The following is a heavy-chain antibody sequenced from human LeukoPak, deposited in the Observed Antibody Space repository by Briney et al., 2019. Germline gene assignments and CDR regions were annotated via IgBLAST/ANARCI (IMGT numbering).Heavy chain of an antibody. CDR2: INPNSGGT. J-gene: IGHJ3*02. Sequence: VSVKVSCKASGYTFTGYYMHWVRQAPGQGLEWMGWINPNSGGTNYAQKFQGRVTMTSDTSISTAYMELSRLRSDDTAVYYCARDSYYYGSGSYGDAFDIWGQGTMVTVSS. CDR3: ARDSYYYGSGSYGDAFDI. CDR1: GYTFTGYY. V-gene: IGHV1-2*02. D-gene: IGHD3-10*01.